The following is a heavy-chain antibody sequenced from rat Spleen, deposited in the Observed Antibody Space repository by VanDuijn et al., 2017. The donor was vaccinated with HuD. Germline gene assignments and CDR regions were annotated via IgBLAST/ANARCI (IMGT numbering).Heavy chain of an antibody. Sequence: EVKLVESGGGLVQPGRSLKLSCAASGFNFNDHWMGWVRQAPGKGLEWIGEINKDSSTVKYTPSLKDKFTISRDNAQNTLFLQMSKLGSEDTAIYYCARAAGYVMDAWGQGASVTVSS. CDR3: ARAAGYVMDA. CDR2: INKDSSTV. CDR1: GFNFNDHW. V-gene: IGHV4-2*01. J-gene: IGHJ4*01.